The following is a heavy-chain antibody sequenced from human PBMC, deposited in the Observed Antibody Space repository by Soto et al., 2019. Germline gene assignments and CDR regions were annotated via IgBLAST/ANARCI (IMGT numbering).Heavy chain of an antibody. V-gene: IGHV3-74*03. CDR2: IHSDGSST. Sequence: EVQLVESGGGLVQPGGSLRLSCVASEFTFSYYWMHWVRLVPGKGLVWVSRIHSDGSSTTYADSVMGRFTISRDNAKNTLYLQMASLRAEDTAVYYCARGDVGAFDLWGQGTMVTVSS. J-gene: IGHJ3*01. D-gene: IGHD1-26*01. CDR1: EFTFSYYW. CDR3: ARGDVGAFDL.